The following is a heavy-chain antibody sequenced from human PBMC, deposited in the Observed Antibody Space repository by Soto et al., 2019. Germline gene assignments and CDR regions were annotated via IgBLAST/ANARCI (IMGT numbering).Heavy chain of an antibody. CDR1: GYTFSSYY. CDR2: INPTGGST. D-gene: IGHD4-4*01. J-gene: IGHJ3*02. V-gene: IGHV1-46*01. CDR3: ARGRSSTVRDAFDI. Sequence: QVQLVQSGAEVKEPGASVKVSCKASGYTFSSYYIHWVRQAPGQGLEWMGIINPTGGSTIYAQKFQGRVTMTRDTSTSTVYMELSSLGSADTAVYYCARGRSSTVRDAFDIWGQGTMVTVSS.